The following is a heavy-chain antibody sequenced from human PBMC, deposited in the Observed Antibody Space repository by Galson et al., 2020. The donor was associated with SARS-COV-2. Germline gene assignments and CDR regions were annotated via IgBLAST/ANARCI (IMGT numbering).Heavy chain of an antibody. V-gene: IGHV4-61*02. D-gene: IGHD1-26*01. J-gene: IGHJ4*02. CDR1: GGSINSGSYY. CDR3: ARESRWELYFDY. Sequence: SETLSLTCTVSGGSINSGSYYWSWIRQPAGKGLEWIGRIYTSGSTNYNPSLNSRVTISLDTSKNQFSLRLSSVTAADTAVYYCARESRWELYFDYWGQGTLVTVSS. CDR2: IYTSGST.